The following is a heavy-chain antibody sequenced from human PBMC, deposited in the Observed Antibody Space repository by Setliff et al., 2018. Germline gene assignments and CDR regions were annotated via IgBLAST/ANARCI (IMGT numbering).Heavy chain of an antibody. CDR1: GYSFTSYW. D-gene: IGHD5-18*01. CDR2: IYPGDSDT. V-gene: IGHV5-51*01. CDR3: VRDRWKVMVNRGDDAFDL. J-gene: IGHJ3*01. Sequence: GESLKISCKGSGYSFTSYWIGWVRQMPGKGLEWMGIIYPGDSDTRYSPSFQGQVTISADKSISTAYLQMDSLRGEDTAVYYCVRDRWKVMVNRGDDAFDLWGQGTMVTVSS.